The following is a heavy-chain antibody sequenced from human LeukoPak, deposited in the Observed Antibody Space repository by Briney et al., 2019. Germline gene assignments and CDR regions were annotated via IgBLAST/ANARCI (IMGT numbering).Heavy chain of an antibody. Sequence: PGGSLRLSCAASGFTFSSYGMHWVRQAPGEGLEWVAVISYDGSNKYYADSVKGRFTISRDNSKNTLYLQMNSLRAEDTAVYYCAKERGLRSPDAFDTWGQGTMVTVSS. V-gene: IGHV3-30*18. CDR3: AKERGLRSPDAFDT. CDR2: ISYDGSNK. J-gene: IGHJ3*02. D-gene: IGHD4-17*01. CDR1: GFTFSSYG.